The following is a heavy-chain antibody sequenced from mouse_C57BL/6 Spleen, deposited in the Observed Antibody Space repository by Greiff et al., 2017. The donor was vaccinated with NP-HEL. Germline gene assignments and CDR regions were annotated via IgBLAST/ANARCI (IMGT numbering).Heavy chain of an antibody. J-gene: IGHJ4*01. D-gene: IGHD2-12*01. CDR1: GFSLTSYA. CDR3: ARRPSYDERGYAMDY. V-gene: IGHV2-9-1*01. CDR2: IWTGGGT. Sequence: VQVVESGPGLVAPSQSLSIPCTVSGFSLTSYAISWVRQPPGKGLEWLGVIWTGGGTNYNSALKSRLSISKDNSKSQVFLKMNSLQTDDTARYYCARRPSYDERGYAMDYWGQGTSVTVSS.